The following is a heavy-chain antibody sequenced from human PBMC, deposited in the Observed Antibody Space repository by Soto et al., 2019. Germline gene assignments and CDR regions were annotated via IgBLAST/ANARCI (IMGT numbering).Heavy chain of an antibody. D-gene: IGHD2-15*01. CDR2: INHDGIT. J-gene: IGHJ4*02. CDR3: AGRYCTGGSCYRP. Sequence: QVQLQQWGAGLLKPSETLSLTCAISGGSFSGYYWSWIRQPPGKGLEWIGEINHDGITNYNPSLKIRVTISLDTSKNQFSLKLTSVTAADTAVYYCAGRYCTGGSCYRPWGQGTLVTVSS. CDR1: GGSFSGYY. V-gene: IGHV4-34*01.